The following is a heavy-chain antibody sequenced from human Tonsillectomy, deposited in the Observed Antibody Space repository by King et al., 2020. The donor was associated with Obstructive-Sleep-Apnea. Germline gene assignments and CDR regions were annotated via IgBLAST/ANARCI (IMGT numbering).Heavy chain of an antibody. V-gene: IGHV1-18*04. CDR1: GYTFANYE. D-gene: IGHD6-19*01. CDR3: ARVAVAVSLGPNDY. J-gene: IGHJ4*02. CDR2: ISPYNGNA. Sequence: LQLVQSGGEVKKPGASVQVSCKTSGYTFANYEINWLRQAPGQGLEWMGRISPYNGNAVYAQKFQGRVTMTTDRATATAHMDTRSLRSDDTAVYYCARVAVAVSLGPNDYWGQGTLVTVSS.